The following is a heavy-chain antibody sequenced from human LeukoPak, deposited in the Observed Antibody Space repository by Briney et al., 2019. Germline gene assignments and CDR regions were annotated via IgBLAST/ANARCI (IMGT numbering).Heavy chain of an antibody. V-gene: IGHV3-21*01. D-gene: IGHD2-2*02. Sequence: PGGSLRLSCAASGFTFSSYSMNWVRQAPGKGLEWDSSISSSSSYIYYADSVKGRFTISRDNAKNSLYLQMNSLRAEDTAVYYCSKDQLLYDNWFDPWGQGTLLTVSS. CDR3: SKDQLLYDNWFDP. CDR1: GFTFSSYS. CDR2: ISSSSSYI. J-gene: IGHJ5*02.